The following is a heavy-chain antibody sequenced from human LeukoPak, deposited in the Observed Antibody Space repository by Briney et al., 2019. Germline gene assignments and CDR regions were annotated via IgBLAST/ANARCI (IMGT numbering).Heavy chain of an antibody. CDR2: IKEDGSEK. J-gene: IGHJ4*02. Sequence: GGSLRLSCAASGLTFSSYWMSWVRQAPGKGLEWVANIKEDGSEKYYVDSVKGRFTISRDNAENSLDLQMNNLRAEDTAVYYCVTSATARGGFDYWGQGTLVTVSS. CDR3: VTSATARGGFDY. D-gene: IGHD2-21*02. CDR1: GLTFSSYW. V-gene: IGHV3-7*01.